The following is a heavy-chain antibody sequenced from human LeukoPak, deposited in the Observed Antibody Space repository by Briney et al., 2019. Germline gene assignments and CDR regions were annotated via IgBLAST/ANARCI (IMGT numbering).Heavy chain of an antibody. CDR2: INPSGGTT. Sequence: ASVKVSCKASGYSFTTFYMHWVRQAPVQGLEWIGIINPSGGTTSQAQKFQGRVTMTRDTSTSTVYMELSSLRSEDTAVYYCASLATIGSDSFDIWGQGTMVTVSS. V-gene: IGHV1-46*01. CDR1: GYSFTTFY. D-gene: IGHD2-2*03. CDR3: ASLATIGSDSFDI. J-gene: IGHJ3*02.